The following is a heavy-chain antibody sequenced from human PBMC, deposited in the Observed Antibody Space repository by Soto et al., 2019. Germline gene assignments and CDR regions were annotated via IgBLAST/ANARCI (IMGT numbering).Heavy chain of an antibody. Sequence: DVQLVESGGGLVQPGRSLRLSCADSGFTFDDYAMHWVRQAPGKGLEWVSGISWNSGSIGYADSVKGRFTISRDNAKNSLYLQMNSLRAEDTALYYCAKDARSGSYYTDKDFDYWGQGTLVTVSS. CDR1: GFTFDDYA. D-gene: IGHD3-10*01. V-gene: IGHV3-9*01. CDR3: AKDARSGSYYTDKDFDY. J-gene: IGHJ4*02. CDR2: ISWNSGSI.